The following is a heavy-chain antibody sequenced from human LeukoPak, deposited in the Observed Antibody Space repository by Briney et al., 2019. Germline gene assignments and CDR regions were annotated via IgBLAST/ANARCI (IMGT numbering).Heavy chain of an antibody. Sequence: GGSLRLSCVASGFTFSSYAMHWVRQAPGKGLEWVAVISYDGSNKYYADSVKGRFTISRDNSKNTLYLQMNSLRAEDTAVYYFAREGAEQAFDIWGQGTMVTVSS. J-gene: IGHJ3*02. D-gene: IGHD1-26*01. CDR3: AREGAEQAFDI. V-gene: IGHV3-30-3*01. CDR2: ISYDGSNK. CDR1: GFTFSSYA.